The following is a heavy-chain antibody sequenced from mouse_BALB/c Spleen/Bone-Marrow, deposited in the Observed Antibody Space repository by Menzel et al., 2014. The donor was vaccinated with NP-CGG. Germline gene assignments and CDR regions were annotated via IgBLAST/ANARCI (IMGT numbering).Heavy chain of an antibody. CDR3: PTSSGTYLYYAINY. J-gene: IGHJ4*01. CDR1: GFTFSSFG. D-gene: IGHD5-1*01. Sequence: EVQVVESGGGLVQPGGSRKLSCAASGFTFSSFGMHWVRQAPEKGLEWVAYISSGSSTIYYADTVKGRFTISIDNPKNTLFLQITNLSSDHTAIYSCPTSSGTYLYYAINYWGQGTSVTVSS. CDR2: ISSGSSTI. V-gene: IGHV5-17*02.